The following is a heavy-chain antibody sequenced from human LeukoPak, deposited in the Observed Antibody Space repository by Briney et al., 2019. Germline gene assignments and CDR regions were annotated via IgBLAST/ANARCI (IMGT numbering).Heavy chain of an antibody. Sequence: SETLSLTCAVYGGSFSGYYWSWIRQPPGKGLEWIGEINHSGSTNYNPSLKSRVTISVDTSKNQFSLKLSSVTAADTAVYYCARTQRSGGWPYLFDYWGQGTLVTVSS. CDR2: INHSGST. J-gene: IGHJ4*02. CDR1: GGSFSGYY. CDR3: ARTQRSGGWPYLFDY. V-gene: IGHV4-34*01. D-gene: IGHD6-19*01.